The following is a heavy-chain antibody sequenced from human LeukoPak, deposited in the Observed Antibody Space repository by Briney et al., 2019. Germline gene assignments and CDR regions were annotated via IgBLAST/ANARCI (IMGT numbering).Heavy chain of an antibody. CDR1: GFTFSSYA. V-gene: IGHV3-30-3*01. CDR2: ISYDGSNK. D-gene: IGHD5-24*01. CDR3: ARLEMATIRGDY. J-gene: IGHJ4*02. Sequence: GGSLRLSCAASGFTFSSYAMHWVRQAPGKGLEWVAVISYDGSNKYYADSVKGRFTISRDNSKNTLYLQMNSLRAEDTAVYYCARLEMATIRGDYWGQGTLVTVSS.